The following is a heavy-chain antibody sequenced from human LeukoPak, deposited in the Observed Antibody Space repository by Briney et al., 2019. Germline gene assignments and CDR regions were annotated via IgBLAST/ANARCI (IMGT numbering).Heavy chain of an antibody. D-gene: IGHD2-15*01. CDR3: ARVVTGYCSGGSCYQEYYFDY. CDR1: GYTFTSYG. Sequence: ASVKVSCKASGYTFTSYGISWVRQAPGQGLEWMGWISAYNGNTNYAQKLQGRVTMTTDTSTSTAYMELRSLRSDDTAVYYCARVVTGYCSGGSCYQEYYFDYWGQGTLVTVSS. J-gene: IGHJ4*02. CDR2: ISAYNGNT. V-gene: IGHV1-18*01.